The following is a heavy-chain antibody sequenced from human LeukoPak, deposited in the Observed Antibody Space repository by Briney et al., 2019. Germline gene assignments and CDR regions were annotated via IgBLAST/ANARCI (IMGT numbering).Heavy chain of an antibody. V-gene: IGHV1-69*01. Sequence: SSVNVSCKASGGTFISYAISWVRQAPGQGLEWMGGIIPIFGTANYAQKFQGRVTITADESTSTAYMELSSLRSEDTAVYYCARDLSTTGLVPHYYYYMDVWGKGTTVTVSS. CDR3: ARDLSTTGLVPHYYYYMDV. J-gene: IGHJ6*03. D-gene: IGHD1-1*01. CDR2: IIPIFGTA. CDR1: GGTFISYA.